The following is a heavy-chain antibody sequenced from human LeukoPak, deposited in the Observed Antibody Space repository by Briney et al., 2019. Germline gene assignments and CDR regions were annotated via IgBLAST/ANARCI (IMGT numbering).Heavy chain of an antibody. D-gene: IGHD2-2*01. J-gene: IGHJ6*03. Sequence: GGSLRLSCAASGFTFDDYTMHWVRQAPGKGLEWVSLISWDGGSTYYADSVKGRFTISRDNSKNSLYLQMNSLRTEDTALYYCAKAGYCSSTSCFTYYYYYMGFWGKGTTVTVCS. CDR1: GFTFDDYT. CDR3: AKAGYCSSTSCFTYYYYYMGF. CDR2: ISWDGGST. V-gene: IGHV3-43*01.